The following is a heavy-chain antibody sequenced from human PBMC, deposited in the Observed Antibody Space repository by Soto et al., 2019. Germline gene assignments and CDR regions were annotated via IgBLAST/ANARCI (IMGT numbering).Heavy chain of an antibody. Sequence: QVQLVQSGAEVKKSGSSVKVSCKASGGTFISHAINWVRQVPGQGLEWMGVIIPVTETPNYAQKFQGRVTISADKSTTTVYMELISLRSEDTAVYYCTRGNKGPGHYGPGSQGWFDPWGQGTLVTVSS. CDR3: TRGNKGPGHYGPGSQGWFDP. J-gene: IGHJ5*02. CDR1: GGTFISHA. D-gene: IGHD3-10*01. CDR2: IIPVTETP. V-gene: IGHV1-69*06.